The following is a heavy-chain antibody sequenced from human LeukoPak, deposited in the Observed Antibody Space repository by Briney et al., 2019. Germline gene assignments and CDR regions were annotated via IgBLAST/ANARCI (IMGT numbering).Heavy chain of an antibody. V-gene: IGHV1-18*01. CDR3: ARVFRRSGSYYSYFDY. D-gene: IGHD1-26*01. CDR2: ISAYNGNT. CDR1: GYTFTSYG. Sequence: GASVKVSCKASGYTFTSYGISWVRQAPGQGLEWMGWISAYNGNTNYAQKLQGRVTMTTDTSTSTAYMELRSLRSDDTAVYYCARVFRRSGSYYSYFDYWGQGTLVTVSS. J-gene: IGHJ4*02.